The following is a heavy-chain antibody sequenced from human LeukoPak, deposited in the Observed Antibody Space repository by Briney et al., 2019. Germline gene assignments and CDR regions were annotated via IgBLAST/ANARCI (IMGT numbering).Heavy chain of an antibody. V-gene: IGHV4-39*01. CDR3: ASSKPPAHNRIAVAGTDY. CDR1: GGSISSSNYY. J-gene: IGHJ4*02. D-gene: IGHD6-19*01. CDR2: IYYSGST. Sequence: SETLSLTCTVSGGSISSSNYYWGWIRQPPGKGLEWIGSIYYSGSTYYNPSLKSRVTISVDTSKNQFSLKLSSVTAADTAVYYCASSKPPAHNRIAVAGTDYWGQGTLVTVSS.